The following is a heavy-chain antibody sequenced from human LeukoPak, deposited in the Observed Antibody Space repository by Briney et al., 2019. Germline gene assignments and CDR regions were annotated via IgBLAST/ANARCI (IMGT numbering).Heavy chain of an antibody. V-gene: IGHV3-7*01. Sequence: PGGSLRLSCAASGFTFRNFWMTWVRQAPGKGLEWVANIKEDGSEKYYVDSVKGRFTISRDNAKNSLYLQMNSLRAEDTAVYYCARAWESQLSGYWGQGTLVTVSS. D-gene: IGHD1-26*01. CDR3: ARAWESQLSGY. J-gene: IGHJ4*02. CDR2: IKEDGSEK. CDR1: GFTFRNFW.